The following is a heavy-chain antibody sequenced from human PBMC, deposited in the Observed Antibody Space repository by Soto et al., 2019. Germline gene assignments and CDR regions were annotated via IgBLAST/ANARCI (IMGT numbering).Heavy chain of an antibody. Sequence: IRQHPGKGLEWIGYISYSGSTYYNPSLKSRVTISVDTSKNQFSLKLSSVTAADTAVYYCSRVGSGDSHNAFDFWGQGTIVTVSS. CDR3: SRVGSGDSHNAFDF. J-gene: IGHJ3*01. D-gene: IGHD3-10*01. V-gene: IGHV4-31*02. CDR2: ISYSGST.